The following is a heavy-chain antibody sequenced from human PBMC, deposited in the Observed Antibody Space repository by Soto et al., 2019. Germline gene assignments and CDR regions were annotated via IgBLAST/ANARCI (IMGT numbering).Heavy chain of an antibody. J-gene: IGHJ4*02. D-gene: IGHD4-4*01. Sequence: QVQLVQSGAEVKKPGASVKVSCKASGYTFTSYGISWVRQAPGQGLEWMGWISAYNGNTNYAQKLQGIVTMTTDTSTTTAYLVLRCMTSDDTAVDYCARDLRGNPGYWGQGTLVTVSS. CDR1: GYTFTSYG. V-gene: IGHV1-18*01. CDR2: ISAYNGNT. CDR3: ARDLRGNPGY.